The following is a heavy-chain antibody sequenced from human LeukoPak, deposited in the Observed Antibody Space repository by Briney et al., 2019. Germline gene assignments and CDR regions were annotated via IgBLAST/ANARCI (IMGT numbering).Heavy chain of an antibody. J-gene: IGHJ4*02. Sequence: GGSLRLSCAASGFSFSGYGMSWVRQAPGKGLEWVSAISGSGGSTYYADSVKGRFTISRDNSKNTLYLQMNSLRAVDTAVYYCAKVGGSLDYWGQGTLVTVSS. CDR2: ISGSGGST. CDR1: GFSFSGYG. CDR3: AKVGGSLDY. D-gene: IGHD1-26*01. V-gene: IGHV3-23*01.